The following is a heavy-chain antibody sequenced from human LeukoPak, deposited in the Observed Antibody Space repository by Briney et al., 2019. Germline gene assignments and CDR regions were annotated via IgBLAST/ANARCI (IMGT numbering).Heavy chain of an antibody. J-gene: IGHJ4*02. V-gene: IGHV3-23*01. CDR2: ISGSGGST. CDR3: AKRDGYIGLYYFDY. D-gene: IGHD5-24*01. CDR1: GFTFSSYA. Sequence: GGSLRLSCAASGFTFSSYAMSWVRQAPGKGLEWVSAISGSGGSTYYADSVRGRFTISRDNSKNTLYLQMNSLRAEDTAVYYCAKRDGYIGLYYFDYWGQGTLVTVSS.